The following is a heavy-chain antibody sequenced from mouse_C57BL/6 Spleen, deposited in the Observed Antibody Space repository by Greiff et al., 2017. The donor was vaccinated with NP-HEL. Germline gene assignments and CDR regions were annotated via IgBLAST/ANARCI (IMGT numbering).Heavy chain of an antibody. CDR1: GYTFTDYY. CDR2: INPNNGGT. CDR3: ARMGYYGSSYAWFAY. J-gene: IGHJ3*01. Sequence: EVQLQQSGPELVKPGASVKISCKASGYTFTDYYMNWVKQSHGKSLEWIGDINPNNGGTSYNQKFKGKATLTVDKSSSTAYMELRSLTSEDAAVYYCARMGYYGSSYAWFAYWGQGTLVTVSA. V-gene: IGHV1-26*01. D-gene: IGHD1-1*01.